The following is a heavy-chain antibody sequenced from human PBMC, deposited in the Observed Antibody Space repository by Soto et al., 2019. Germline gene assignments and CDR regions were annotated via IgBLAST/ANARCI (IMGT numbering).Heavy chain of an antibody. D-gene: IGHD2-2*01. V-gene: IGHV1-18*01. CDR3: ARTTFTRCSDH. Sequence: QVLLVQSGGEVQKPGASVKVSCKTSGYTFTTYGVSWVRQAPGQGLEWLGWISAFNDKTKYAHNFEDRLTVTIDKTTSTAYMELSNLRSDDTAVYYCARTTFTRCSDHWGQGTLVMVSS. CDR1: GYTFTTYG. J-gene: IGHJ4*02. CDR2: ISAFNDKT.